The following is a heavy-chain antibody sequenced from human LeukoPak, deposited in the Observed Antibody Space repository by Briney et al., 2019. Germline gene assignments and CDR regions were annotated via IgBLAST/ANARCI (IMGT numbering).Heavy chain of an antibody. J-gene: IGHJ4*02. Sequence: ASVKVSCKASGYSFTSYYMHWVRQAPGQGLEWVGIIDPSGGSTNYAQKFQGRVTMTRDTSTSTVYMELSSLRSEDTAVYYCARDQLAYCGGDCYSVGYWGQGTLVTVSS. CDR1: GYSFTSYY. CDR2: IDPSGGST. V-gene: IGHV1-46*01. D-gene: IGHD2-21*02. CDR3: ARDQLAYCGGDCYSVGY.